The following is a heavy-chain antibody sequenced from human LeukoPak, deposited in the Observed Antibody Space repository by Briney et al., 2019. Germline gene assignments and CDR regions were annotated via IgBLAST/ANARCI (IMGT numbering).Heavy chain of an antibody. CDR3: ARDYDSSGAPYFDY. J-gene: IGHJ4*02. CDR1: GCTFTSYT. D-gene: IGHD3-22*01. Sequence: GASVKVSCKASGCTFTSYTISWVRQAPGQGLEWMGRIIPILGIANYAQKFQGRVTITTDKSTSKAYMELSSLRSEDTAVYYCARDYDSSGAPYFDYWGQGTLVTVSS. V-gene: IGHV1-69*04. CDR2: IIPILGIA.